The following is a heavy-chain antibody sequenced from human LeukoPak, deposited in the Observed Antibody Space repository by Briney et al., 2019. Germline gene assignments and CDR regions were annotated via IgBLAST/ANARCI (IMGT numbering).Heavy chain of an antibody. J-gene: IGHJ4*02. Sequence: ASVKVSCKVAGYTLIQLAVHWVRQAPGKGVGWMGGFNLENGEIIYAQSLEGGVAMTEDTSKDTAYMELSSLRSEDTAVYYCATEGSISASGFDSWGQGTLVTVSS. CDR1: GYTLIQLA. V-gene: IGHV1-24*01. D-gene: IGHD2-2*01. CDR3: ATEGSISASGFDS. CDR2: FNLENGEI.